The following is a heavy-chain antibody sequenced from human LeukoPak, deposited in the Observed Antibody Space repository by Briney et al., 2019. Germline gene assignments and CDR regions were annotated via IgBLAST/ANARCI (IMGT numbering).Heavy chain of an antibody. J-gene: IGHJ4*02. D-gene: IGHD6-13*01. Sequence: SETLSLTCTVSGGSISSGGYYWSWIRQHPGKGLEWIGYIYYSGSTYYNPSLKSRVAISVDTSKNQFSLKLSSVTAADTAVYYCARGSHAAGMYYFDYWGQGTLVTVSS. CDR2: IYYSGST. CDR3: ARGSHAAGMYYFDY. CDR1: GGSISSGGYY. V-gene: IGHV4-31*03.